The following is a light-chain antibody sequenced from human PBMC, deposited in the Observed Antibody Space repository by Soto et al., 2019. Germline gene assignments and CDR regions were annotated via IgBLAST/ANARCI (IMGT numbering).Light chain of an antibody. CDR3: QQYNSYWT. CDR2: KAP. J-gene: IGKJ1*01. CDR1: QSISSW. Sequence: DIQMTQSPSTLSASVGDRVTITCRASQSISSWLAWYQQKPGKAPNLLIYKAPSLEGGVPSRFSGSGSGTEFTLTISSLQPVDFAAYYCQQYNSYWTFGQGTKVDI. V-gene: IGKV1-5*03.